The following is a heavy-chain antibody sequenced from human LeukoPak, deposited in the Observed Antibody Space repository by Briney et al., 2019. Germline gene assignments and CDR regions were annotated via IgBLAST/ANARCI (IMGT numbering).Heavy chain of an antibody. CDR1: GYTFTTYR. CDR2: INTYNGNT. V-gene: IGHV1-18*01. Sequence: ASVKVSCKSSGYTFTTYRISWVRQPPGQGLEWMGWINTYNGNTHYAHKLQGRATMTTHTSTRTAYMAPRRLTSDDTAVYYFAREDYGDPAWGQGTLVTVSS. J-gene: IGHJ4*02. D-gene: IGHD4-17*01. CDR3: AREDYGDPA.